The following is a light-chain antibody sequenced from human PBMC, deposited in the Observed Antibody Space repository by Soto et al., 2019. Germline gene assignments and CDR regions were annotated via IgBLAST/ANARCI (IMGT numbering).Light chain of an antibody. CDR3: QQYKSYSPT. Sequence: GGRATITCRASESISNWLAWYQQKPGKAPRLLIHHASSLESGVPSRISGSGSGTEFTLTISNLQPEDVAIYYCQQYKSYSPTFGQRTKVDIK. CDR2: HAS. J-gene: IGKJ1*01. V-gene: IGKV1-5*01. CDR1: ESISNW.